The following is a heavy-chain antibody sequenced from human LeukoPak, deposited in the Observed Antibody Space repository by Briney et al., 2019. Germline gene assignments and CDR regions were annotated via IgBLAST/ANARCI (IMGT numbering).Heavy chain of an antibody. CDR1: GFTFSGYG. CDR3: AKDWSYSGWPYYFDY. Sequence: GGSLRLSCAASGFTFSGYGMHWVRQAPGKGLEWVAFIRYDGSSEYYADSVKGRFTISRDNSKHTLYLQINSLRAEDTAVYYCAKDWSYSGWPYYFDYWGQGTLVTVSS. CDR2: IRYDGSSE. J-gene: IGHJ4*02. D-gene: IGHD6-19*01. V-gene: IGHV3-30*02.